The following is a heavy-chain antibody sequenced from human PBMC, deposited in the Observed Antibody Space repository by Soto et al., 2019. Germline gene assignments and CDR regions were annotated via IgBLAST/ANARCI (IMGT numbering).Heavy chain of an antibody. Sequence: EVQLLESGGGLVQPGGSLRLSCAASGFTFSSYAMSWVRQAPGKGLEWVSAISGSGGSTYYADSVKGRFTISRDNSKNTLYLQMDSLRDEDTAVYYCAKDRYYYDSGGYQPFYIWGQGPMVTVSS. CDR1: GFTFSSYA. CDR3: AKDRYYYDSGGYQPFYI. V-gene: IGHV3-23*01. J-gene: IGHJ3*02. D-gene: IGHD3-22*01. CDR2: ISGSGGST.